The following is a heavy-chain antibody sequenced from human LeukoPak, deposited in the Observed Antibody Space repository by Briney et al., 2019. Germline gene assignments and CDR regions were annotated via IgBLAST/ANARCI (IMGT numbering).Heavy chain of an antibody. D-gene: IGHD6-19*01. J-gene: IGHJ4*02. CDR1: GFIFSSYS. Sequence: GGSLRLSCAASGFIFSSYSMSWVRQAPGKGLEWVSVITGSGGNTYYADSVKGRFTISRDNSKNTLYLQMNSLRAEGTAVYYCASLAGTLFDYWGQGTLVTVSS. CDR2: ITGSGGNT. CDR3: ASLAGTLFDY. V-gene: IGHV3-23*01.